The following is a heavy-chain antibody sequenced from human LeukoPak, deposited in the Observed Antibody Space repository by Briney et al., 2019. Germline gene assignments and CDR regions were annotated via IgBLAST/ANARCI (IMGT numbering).Heavy chain of an antibody. CDR1: GGSISSYS. V-gene: IGHV4-30-2*01. Sequence: TSETLSLTCTVSGGSISSYSWSWIRQPPGKGLEWIGYIYHSGSTYYNPSLKSRVTISVDRSKNQFSLKLSSVTAADTAVYYCARVGILLWFGEFDAWGQGTLVTVSS. D-gene: IGHD3-10*01. J-gene: IGHJ5*02. CDR2: IYHSGST. CDR3: ARVGILLWFGEFDA.